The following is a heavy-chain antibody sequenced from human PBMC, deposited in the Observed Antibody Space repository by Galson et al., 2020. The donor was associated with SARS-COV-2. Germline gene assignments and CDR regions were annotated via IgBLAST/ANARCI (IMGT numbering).Heavy chain of an antibody. CDR1: GGSISRYF. CDR2: IYYTGIT. D-gene: IGHD3-22*01. J-gene: IGHJ4*02. CDR3: AGVTNYYDSRRFPKRWIDR. Sequence: SETLSLTCTVSGGSISRYFWSWIRQSPGEGLEWMGDIYYTGITNYNPSLKGRVTISIDTSRYQFSLRLSSVTAADTAMYYCAGVTNYYDSRRFPKRWIDRWGLGTLVTVS. V-gene: IGHV4-59*08.